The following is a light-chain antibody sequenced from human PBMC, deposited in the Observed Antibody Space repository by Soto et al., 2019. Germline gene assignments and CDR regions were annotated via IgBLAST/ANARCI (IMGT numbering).Light chain of an antibody. CDR3: QQYSSSGT. Sequence: EIVLTQSPGNLSLSPGERATLSCRASQSVSNNYLAWYQQKPGQAPRLLIYGASNRATGIPDRFSGSGSGTDFTLTISRLEPEDFAVYYCQQYSSSGTFGQGTKVDIK. J-gene: IGKJ1*01. CDR1: QSVSNNY. CDR2: GAS. V-gene: IGKV3-20*01.